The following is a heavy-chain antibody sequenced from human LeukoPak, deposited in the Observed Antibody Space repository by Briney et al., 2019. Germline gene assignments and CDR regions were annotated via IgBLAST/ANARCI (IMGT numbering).Heavy chain of an antibody. CDR3: ARIDAFDI. J-gene: IGHJ3*02. V-gene: IGHV3-21*06. CDR2: VSSRGSYT. Sequence: GGSLRLSCAASGFTFSNYNMNWVRQAPGKGLEWVSYVSSRGSYTYYADSVKGRFTISRDNAKNSLYLQMNSLRAEDTAVYYCARIDAFDIWGQGTMVTVSS. CDR1: GFTFSNYN.